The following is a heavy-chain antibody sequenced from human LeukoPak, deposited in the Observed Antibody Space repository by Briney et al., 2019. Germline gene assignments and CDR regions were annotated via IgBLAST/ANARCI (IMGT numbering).Heavy chain of an antibody. Sequence: SGGSLRLSCAASGFTFSSYWMSWVRQAPGKGLEWVANIKQDGSEKYYVDSVKGRFTISRDNAKNSLYLQMNSLRAEDTAVYYCARDRSSLQVVVMSAGFDYWGQGTLVTVSS. CDR3: ARDRSSLQVVVMSAGFDY. V-gene: IGHV3-7*01. CDR2: IKQDGSEK. D-gene: IGHD2-15*01. CDR1: GFTFSSYW. J-gene: IGHJ4*02.